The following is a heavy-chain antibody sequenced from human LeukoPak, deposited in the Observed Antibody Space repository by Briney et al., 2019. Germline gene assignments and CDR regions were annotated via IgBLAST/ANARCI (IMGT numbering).Heavy chain of an antibody. CDR2: VKLDGSEK. V-gene: IGHV3-7*01. D-gene: IGHD3-16*01. J-gene: IGHJ6*02. CDR1: GFTFSNYW. Sequence: PGGSLRLPCAASGFTFSNYWMTWVRQAPGKGLEWVANVKLDGSEKYDVDSVKGRFTISRDNAKNSLFLQMNSLRVEDTAVYYCARHSYHALDVWGQGTTVTVSS. CDR3: ARHSYHALDV.